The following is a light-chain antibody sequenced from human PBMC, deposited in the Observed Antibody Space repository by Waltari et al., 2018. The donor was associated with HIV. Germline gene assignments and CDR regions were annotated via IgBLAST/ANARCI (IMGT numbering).Light chain of an antibody. CDR1: SGSIASNY. J-gene: IGLJ2*01. CDR2: EDN. V-gene: IGLV6-57*03. CDR3: QSYDSRNHVV. Sequence: NFMLTQPHSVSESPGKTVTISCTRSSGSIASNYVHCYQQRPGSAPTTMIYEDNQRPSGVPDRFSGSIDSSSNSASLTISGLKTEDEGDYYCQSYDSRNHVVFGGGTKLTVL.